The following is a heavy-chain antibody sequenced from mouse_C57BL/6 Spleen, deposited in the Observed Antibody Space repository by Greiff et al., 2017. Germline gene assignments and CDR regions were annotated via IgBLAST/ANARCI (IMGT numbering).Heavy chain of an antibody. CDR2: INPSNGGT. CDR1: GYTFTSYW. CDR3: ARSDGYDAHYAMDY. D-gene: IGHD2-2*01. Sequence: QVQLKQSGTELVKPGASVKLSCKASGYTFTSYWMHWVKQRPGQGLEWIGNINPSNGGTNYNEKFKSKATLTVDKSSSTAYMQLSSLTSEDSAVYYCARSDGYDAHYAMDYWGQGTSVTVSS. V-gene: IGHV1-53*01. J-gene: IGHJ4*01.